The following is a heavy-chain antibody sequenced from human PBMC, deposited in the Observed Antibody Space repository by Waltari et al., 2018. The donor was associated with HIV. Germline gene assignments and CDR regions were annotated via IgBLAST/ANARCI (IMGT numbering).Heavy chain of an antibody. CDR2: INPNSGGT. J-gene: IGHJ4*02. Sequence: QVQLVQSGAEVKNPGASVKVSCRASGYTFTAFTDYYLHWVRQAPGQGLEWMGWINPNSGGTKYAQKFQGRVTMTRDTSIDTAYMELSSLRSDDTAVYFCTRVSTGRHFDYWGQGTLVTVSS. V-gene: IGHV1-2*02. CDR3: TRVSTGRHFDY. D-gene: IGHD3-22*01. CDR1: GYTFTAFTDYY.